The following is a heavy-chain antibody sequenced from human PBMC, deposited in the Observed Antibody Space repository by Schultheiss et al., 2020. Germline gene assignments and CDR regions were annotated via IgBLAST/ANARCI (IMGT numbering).Heavy chain of an antibody. CDR1: GFNVSRNY. J-gene: IGHJ6*02. Sequence: GGSLRLSCAASGFNVSRNYMSWVRQAPGKGLEWVSAISGSGGSTYYADSVRGRFTISRDNSKNTLYLQMNSLRAEDTAVYYCARDRAVVRYSGYEYYYYYYGMDVWGQGTTVTVSS. V-gene: IGHV3-23*01. D-gene: IGHD5-12*01. CDR2: ISGSGGST. CDR3: ARDRAVVRYSGYEYYYYYYGMDV.